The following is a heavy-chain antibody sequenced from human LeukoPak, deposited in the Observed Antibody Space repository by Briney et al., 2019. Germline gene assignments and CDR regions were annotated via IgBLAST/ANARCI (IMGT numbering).Heavy chain of an antibody. D-gene: IGHD1-14*01. Sequence: GGSLRLSCAASGFTFSSYAVSWVRQAPGKGLEWVAVIAYDGSRAFYADSVKGRFTISRDNSKNTMSVQMDDLRAEDTAVYYCTRYNNDHFDYWGQGTLVTVSS. V-gene: IGHV3-33*08. CDR2: IAYDGSRA. CDR1: GFTFSSYA. CDR3: TRYNNDHFDY. J-gene: IGHJ4*02.